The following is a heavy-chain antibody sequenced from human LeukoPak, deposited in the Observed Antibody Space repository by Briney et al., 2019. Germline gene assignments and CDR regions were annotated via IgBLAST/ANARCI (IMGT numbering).Heavy chain of an antibody. CDR3: ARAHIVVVPAATQGGYYYYYMDV. CDR2: ISSSSSYI. V-gene: IGHV3-21*01. D-gene: IGHD2-2*01. CDR1: GFTFSCYS. J-gene: IGHJ6*03. Sequence: GGSLRLSCAASGFTFSCYSMNWVRQAPGKGLEWVSSISSSSSYIYYADSVKGRFTISRDNAKNSLYLQMNSLRAEDTAVYYCARAHIVVVPAATQGGYYYYYMDVWGKGTTVTVSS.